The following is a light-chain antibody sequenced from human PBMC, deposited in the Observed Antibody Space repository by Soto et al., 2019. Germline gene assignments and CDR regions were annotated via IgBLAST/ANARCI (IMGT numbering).Light chain of an antibody. CDR1: QPIKTW. Sequence: DIQMTQSPSSVSASVGDRVTISCRASQPIKTWLAWYQQNPGKGPKLLIYTASSLETGVPSRFSGSGSGTDFTLTISGLQPEDSATYSCQQAASFPFTFGPGTKVYI. J-gene: IGKJ3*01. V-gene: IGKV1-12*01. CDR3: QQAASFPFT. CDR2: TAS.